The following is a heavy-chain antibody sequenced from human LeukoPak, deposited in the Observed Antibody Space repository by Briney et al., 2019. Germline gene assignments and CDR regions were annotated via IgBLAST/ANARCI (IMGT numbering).Heavy chain of an antibody. V-gene: IGHV1-2*02. CDR1: GYTFTGYY. J-gene: IGHJ4*02. CDR2: INPNSGGT. CDR3: ARDSDNYGSGGYRY. D-gene: IGHD3-10*01. Sequence: ASVKVSCKASGYTFTGYYMHWVRQAPGQGLEWMGWINPNSGGTNYAQKFQGRVTMTRDTSISTAYMELSRLRSEDTAVYYCARDSDNYGSGGYRYWGQGTLVTVSS.